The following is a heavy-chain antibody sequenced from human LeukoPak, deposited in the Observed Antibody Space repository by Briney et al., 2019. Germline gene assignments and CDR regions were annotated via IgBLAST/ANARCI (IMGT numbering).Heavy chain of an antibody. V-gene: IGHV5-51*01. CDR3: ARHASGDLSTPFDY. CDR1: GYSFTNNW. J-gene: IGHJ4*02. CDR2: IYPGDSHT. D-gene: IGHD3-16*02. Sequence: GESLKISCKGFGYSFTNNWIGWVRQMPGKGLEWMGIIYPGDSHTRYSPSFQGQVTISADKSISTAYLQWSSLKASDTAIYYCARHASGDLSTPFDYWGQGTLVTVS.